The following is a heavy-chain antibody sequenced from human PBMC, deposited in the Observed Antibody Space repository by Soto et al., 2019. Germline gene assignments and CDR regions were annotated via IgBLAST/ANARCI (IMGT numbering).Heavy chain of an antibody. CDR3: ARQFEVISYYYYGMDV. V-gene: IGHV1-69*12. J-gene: IGHJ6*02. CDR1: GGTFSSYA. CDR2: IIPIFGKA. D-gene: IGHD3-16*02. Sequence: QVQLVQSGAEVKKPGSSVKVSCKSSGGTFSSYAISWVRQAPGQGLEWMGGIIPIFGKANYAQKFQGRVTITEDESTSTGYMELSSLRSEDTAVYYCARQFEVISYYYYGMDVWGQGTTVTVSS.